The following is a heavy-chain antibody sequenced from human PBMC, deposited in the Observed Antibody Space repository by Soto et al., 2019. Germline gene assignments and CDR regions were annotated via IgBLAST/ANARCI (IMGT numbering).Heavy chain of an antibody. J-gene: IGHJ5*02. CDR3: ARGSSGWYNWFDP. D-gene: IGHD6-19*01. CDR1: GGTFSSYA. V-gene: IGHV1-69*13. Sequence: ASVKVSCKASGGTFSSYAISWVRQAPGQGLEWMGGIIPIFGTANYAQKFQGRVTITADESTSTAYMELSSLRSEDTAVYYCARGSSGWYNWFDPWGQGTLVTVSS. CDR2: IIPIFGTA.